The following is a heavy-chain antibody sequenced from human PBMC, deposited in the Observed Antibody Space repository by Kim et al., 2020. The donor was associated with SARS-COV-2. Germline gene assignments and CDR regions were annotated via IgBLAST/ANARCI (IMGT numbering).Heavy chain of an antibody. CDR2: ISYDGSNK. CDR1: GFTFSSYA. J-gene: IGHJ4*02. V-gene: IGHV3-30*04. CDR3: ARDLGVVTAMYYFDY. D-gene: IGHD2-21*02. Sequence: GGSLRLSCAASGFTFSSYAMHWVRQAPGKGLEWVAVISYDGSNKYYADSVKGRFTISRDNSKNTLYLQMNSLRAEDTAVYYCARDLGVVTAMYYFDYWGQGTLVTVSS.